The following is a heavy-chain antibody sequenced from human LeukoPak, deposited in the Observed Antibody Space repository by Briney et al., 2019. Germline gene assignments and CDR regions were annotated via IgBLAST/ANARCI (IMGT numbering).Heavy chain of an antibody. CDR1: GFTFSSFG. V-gene: IGHV3-33*01. CDR2: IWYDGSND. J-gene: IGHJ6*02. Sequence: GGSLRLSCAASGFTFSSFGMYWVRQAPGKGLEWVAVIWYDGSNDEYADSVKGRFTISRDNSKNTLYLQMNSLRAEDTAVYYCARTLGAPIYGMDVWGQGTTVTVSS. CDR3: ARTLGAPIYGMDV. D-gene: IGHD1-26*01.